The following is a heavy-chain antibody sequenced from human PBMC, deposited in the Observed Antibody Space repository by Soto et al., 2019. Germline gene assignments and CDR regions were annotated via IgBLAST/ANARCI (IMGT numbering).Heavy chain of an antibody. V-gene: IGHV1-18*01. CDR2: ISTYNGNT. Sequence: QVRLVQSGAEVKKPGASVKVSCKASGYTFITYGVSWVRQAPGQGLDWLGWISTYNGNTRYAERLQGRVTMTTDTTTNTAYMELRNLRSDDTAVYYCARGPTDYYDNSANYFVDYWGQGTLVTVSS. CDR1: GYTFITYG. CDR3: ARGPTDYYDNSANYFVDY. D-gene: IGHD3-22*01. J-gene: IGHJ4*02.